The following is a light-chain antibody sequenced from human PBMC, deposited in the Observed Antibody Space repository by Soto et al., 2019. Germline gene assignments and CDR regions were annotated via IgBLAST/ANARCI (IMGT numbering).Light chain of an antibody. V-gene: IGKV3-20*01. CDR2: DSS. J-gene: IGKJ5*01. CDR3: QQHGASPIT. Sequence: IVLTQSPGALSLSPWEGDTLSCRASQTITKYLAWYQQKPGQAHRLVIYDSSNRATGSTARFSGSGSGTAFTLTISRLEPDDFAVYYFQQHGASPITFGQGTRLEIK. CDR1: QTITKY.